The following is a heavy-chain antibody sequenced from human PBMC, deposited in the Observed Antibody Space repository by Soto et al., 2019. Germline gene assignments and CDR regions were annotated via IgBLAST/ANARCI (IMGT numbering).Heavy chain of an antibody. CDR2: LSGSGGST. CDR1: GFTFNNYG. Sequence: GGSLRLSCAASGFTFNNYGMSWVRQAPGKRLEWVSSLSGSGGSTYYADSVKGRFTISRDNSKDTLYLQMNNLRAEDTAIFYCAKYARVRLTTSFDSWGQGTLVTVS. CDR3: AKYARVRLTTSFDS. J-gene: IGHJ4*02. D-gene: IGHD4-17*01. V-gene: IGHV3-23*01.